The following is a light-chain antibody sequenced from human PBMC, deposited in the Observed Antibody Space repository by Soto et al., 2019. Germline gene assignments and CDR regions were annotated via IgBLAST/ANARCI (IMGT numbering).Light chain of an antibody. Sequence: DIQMTQAPSPLSASVGDRVTITCRASQSIGSWLAWYQQKPGKAPKLLIYKASSLESGVPSRFSGSGSGTEFTLTISSLEPEDFAVYYCQQRSNWPLITFGQGTRREIK. J-gene: IGKJ5*01. V-gene: IGKV1-5*03. CDR3: QQRSNWPLIT. CDR1: QSIGSW. CDR2: KAS.